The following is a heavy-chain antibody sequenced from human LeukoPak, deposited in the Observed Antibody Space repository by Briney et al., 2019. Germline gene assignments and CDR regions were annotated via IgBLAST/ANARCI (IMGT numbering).Heavy chain of an antibody. CDR3: ARDRGGSGPRGAFDI. V-gene: IGHV1-46*01. D-gene: IGHD3-10*01. Sequence: SVKVSCKASGYTFTSYYMHWVRQAPGQGLEWMGIINPSGGSTSYAQKFQGRVTMTRDMSTSTVYMELSSLRSEDTAVYYCARDRGGSGPRGAFDIWGQGTMVTVSS. CDR2: INPSGGST. J-gene: IGHJ3*02. CDR1: GYTFTSYY.